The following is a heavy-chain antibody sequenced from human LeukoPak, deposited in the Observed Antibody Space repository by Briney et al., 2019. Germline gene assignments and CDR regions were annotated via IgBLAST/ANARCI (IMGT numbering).Heavy chain of an antibody. J-gene: IGHJ4*02. Sequence: SETLSLTCTVSGGSISSSSYYWGWIRQPPGKGLEWIGSIYYSGSTYYNPSLRSRVTISVDTSKNQFSLKLSSVTAADTAVHYCASFYYGSGSYYPFQIYYFDYWGQGTLATVSS. V-gene: IGHV4-39*01. CDR2: IYYSGST. CDR3: ASFYYGSGSYYPFQIYYFDY. CDR1: GGSISSSSYY. D-gene: IGHD3-10*01.